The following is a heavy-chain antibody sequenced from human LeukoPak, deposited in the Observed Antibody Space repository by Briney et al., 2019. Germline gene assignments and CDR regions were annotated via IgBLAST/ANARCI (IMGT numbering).Heavy chain of an antibody. D-gene: IGHD3-16*01. CDR3: ARDQRLPPLPVD. J-gene: IGHJ4*02. CDR2: IYHSGST. CDR1: GYSISSGYY. Sequence: PSETLSLTCTVSGYSISSGYYWGWIRQPPGKGLEWIGSIYHSGSTYYNPSLKSRVTISVDTSKNQFSLKLSSVTAADTAVYYCARDQRLPPLPVDWGQGTLVTVSS. V-gene: IGHV4-38-2*02.